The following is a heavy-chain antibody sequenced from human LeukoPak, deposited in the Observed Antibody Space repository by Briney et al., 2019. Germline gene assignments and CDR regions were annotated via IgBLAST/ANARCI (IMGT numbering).Heavy chain of an antibody. CDR3: ARGSVGDTDFDY. CDR1: GGSISSGSYY. CDR2: IYFSGNT. D-gene: IGHD1-26*01. Sequence: ASETLSLTCTVSGGSISSGSYYWSWLRQPAGKGLEWIGRIYFSGNTNYNPSLKSRFTISVDTSKNQFSLKLSSVTAADTAVYYCARGSVGDTDFDYWGQGALVTVSS. J-gene: IGHJ4*02. V-gene: IGHV4-61*02.